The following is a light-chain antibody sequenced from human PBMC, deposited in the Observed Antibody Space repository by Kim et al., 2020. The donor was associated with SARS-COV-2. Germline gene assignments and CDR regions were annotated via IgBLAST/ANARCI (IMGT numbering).Light chain of an antibody. CDR1: QDIRNS. V-gene: IGKV1-33*01. Sequence: SASVGDRVTITCQASQDIRNSLNWYHQKSGEIPKLLIFDASDLETGVPARFSGTGSGTDFTLTIDNLQPEDFATYYCQQYHTLPYNFGQGTKLEI. CDR2: DAS. J-gene: IGKJ2*01. CDR3: QQYHTLPYN.